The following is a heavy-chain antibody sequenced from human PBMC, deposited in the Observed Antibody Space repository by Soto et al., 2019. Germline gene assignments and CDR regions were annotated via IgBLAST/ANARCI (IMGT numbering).Heavy chain of an antibody. CDR1: GDSVSSNSAA. CDR3: ASLPQLLWFGELSQPI. V-gene: IGHV6-1*01. J-gene: IGHJ3*02. Sequence: PSQTLSLTCAISGDSVSSNSAAWSWIRQSPSRGLEWLGRTFYRSKWYNDYAVSVKGRITINPDTSKNLFSLQLNSVTPEDTAVYYCASLPQLLWFGELSQPIWGQGTMVTVSS. CDR2: TFYRSKWYN. D-gene: IGHD3-10*01.